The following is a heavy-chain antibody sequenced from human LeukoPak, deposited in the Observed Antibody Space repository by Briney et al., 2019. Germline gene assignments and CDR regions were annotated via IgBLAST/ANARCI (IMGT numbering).Heavy chain of an antibody. CDR3: ARDRPYYYGSGSTNWFDP. CDR2: IIAYNGNT. CDR1: GYTFTSYG. J-gene: IGHJ5*02. D-gene: IGHD3-10*01. Sequence: ASVKVSCKASGYTFTSYGNSWVRQAPGQGLEWMGWIIAYNGNTNYEQKLQGRVTMTTDTSTSTADMELRSLRSDDTAVYYCARDRPYYYGSGSTNWFDPWGQGTLVTVSS. V-gene: IGHV1-18*01.